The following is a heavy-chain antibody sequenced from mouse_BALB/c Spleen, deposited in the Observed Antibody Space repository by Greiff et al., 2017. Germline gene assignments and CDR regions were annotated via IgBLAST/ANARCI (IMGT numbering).Heavy chain of an antibody. V-gene: IGHV1-9*01. CDR2: ILPGSGST. J-gene: IGHJ4*01. CDR3: ARRDAVRAMDY. CDR1: GYTFSSYW. Sequence: QVQLKESGAELMKPGASVKISCKATGYTFSSYWIEWVKQRPGHGLEWIGEILPGSGSTNYNEKFKGKATFTADTSSNTAYMQLSSLTSEDSAVYYCARRDAVRAMDYWGQGTSVTVSS. D-gene: IGHD1-1*01.